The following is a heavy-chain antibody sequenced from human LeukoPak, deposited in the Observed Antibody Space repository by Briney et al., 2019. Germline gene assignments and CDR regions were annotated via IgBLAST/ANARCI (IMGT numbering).Heavy chain of an antibody. D-gene: IGHD6-13*01. CDR3: ARGTKYSSSWSPFDY. CDR1: GGSISSYY. V-gene: IGHV4-4*07. Sequence: SETLPLTCTVSGGSISSYYWSWIRQPAGKGLEWIGRIYTSGSTNYNPSLKSRVTMSVDTSKNQFSLKLSSVTAADTAVYYCARGTKYSSSWSPFDYWGQGTLVTVSS. J-gene: IGHJ4*02. CDR2: IYTSGST.